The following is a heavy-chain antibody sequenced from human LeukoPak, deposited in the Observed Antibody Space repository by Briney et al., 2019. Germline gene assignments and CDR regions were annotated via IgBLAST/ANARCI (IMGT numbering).Heavy chain of an antibody. CDR2: IYYSGST. J-gene: IGHJ4*02. V-gene: IGHV4-39*07. D-gene: IGHD4-23*01. CDR3: ARGVLFDYGGNGHVDY. Sequence: SETLSLTCTVSGGSISSSSYYWGWIRQPPGKGLEWIGSIYYSGSTYYNPSLKSRVTISVDTSKNQFSLKLSSVTAADTAVYYCARGVLFDYGGNGHVDYWGQGTLVTVSS. CDR1: GGSISSSSYY.